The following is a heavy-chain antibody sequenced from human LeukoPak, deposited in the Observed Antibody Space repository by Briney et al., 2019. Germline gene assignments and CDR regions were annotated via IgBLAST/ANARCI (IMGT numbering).Heavy chain of an antibody. J-gene: IGHJ6*02. CDR1: GYTFTSYY. D-gene: IGHD4-17*01. V-gene: IGHV1-46*01. Sequence: ASVKVSCKASGYTFTSYYMHWVRQAPGQGLEWMGIINPSGGSTSYAQKFQGRVTMTRDTSTSTVYMELSSLRSEDTAVYYCARVGWSDYGDYWGNYGVDVWGQGTTVTVSS. CDR3: ARVGWSDYGDYWGNYGVDV. CDR2: INPSGGST.